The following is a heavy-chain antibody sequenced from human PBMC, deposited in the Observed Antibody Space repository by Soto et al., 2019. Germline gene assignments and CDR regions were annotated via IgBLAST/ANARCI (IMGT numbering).Heavy chain of an antibody. Sequence: GGSLRLSCAASGFTFSSYATSWVRQAPGKGLEWVSAISGSGGSTYYADSVKGRFTISRDNSKNTLYLQMNSLRAEDTAVYYCAKGSMVRGFNYYYGMDVWGQGTTVTVSS. J-gene: IGHJ6*02. CDR3: AKGSMVRGFNYYYGMDV. CDR1: GFTFSSYA. V-gene: IGHV3-23*01. D-gene: IGHD3-10*01. CDR2: ISGSGGST.